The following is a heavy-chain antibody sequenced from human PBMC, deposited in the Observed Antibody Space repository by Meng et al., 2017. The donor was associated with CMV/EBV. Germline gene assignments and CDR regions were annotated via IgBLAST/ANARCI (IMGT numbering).Heavy chain of an antibody. Sequence: GESLKISCAASGFTFSNAWMSWVRQAPGKGLEWVVRIKSKTDGGTTDYAAPVKGRFTISRDDSKNTLYLQMNSLKTEDTAVYYCTTKMVYDFWSGYYKPPVDYYYGMDVWGQGTTVTVSS. V-gene: IGHV3-15*01. CDR3: TTKMVYDFWSGYYKPPVDYYYGMDV. CDR2: IKSKTDGGTT. J-gene: IGHJ6*02. D-gene: IGHD3-3*01. CDR1: GFTFSNAW.